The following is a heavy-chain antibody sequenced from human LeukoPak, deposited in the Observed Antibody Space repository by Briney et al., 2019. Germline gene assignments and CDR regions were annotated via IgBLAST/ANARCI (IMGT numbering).Heavy chain of an antibody. J-gene: IGHJ1*01. CDR1: GFTFSSYA. V-gene: IGHV3-30-3*01. Sequence: GRSLRLSCAASGFTFSSYAMHWVRQAPGKGLEWVAVISYDGSDKYYADSVKGRLTISRDNSNNTLYLQMNSLRAEDTAVYYCAGGLSGVVVITQSAEYFQHWGQGTLVTVSS. CDR2: ISYDGSDK. D-gene: IGHD3-22*01. CDR3: AGGLSGVVVITQSAEYFQH.